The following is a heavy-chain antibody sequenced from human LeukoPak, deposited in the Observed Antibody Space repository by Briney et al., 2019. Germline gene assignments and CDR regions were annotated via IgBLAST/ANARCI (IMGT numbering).Heavy chain of an antibody. J-gene: IGHJ6*03. CDR3: PRYSSGWYFHYYYYMDV. D-gene: IGHD6-19*01. Sequence: GGSLRLSCAASGFTFDDYGMSWVRQAPGKGLEWVSGINWNGGSTSYADSVKGRFTISRDNAKNSLYLQMNSLRAEDTALYYCPRYSSGWYFHYYYYMDVWGKGTTVTVSS. CDR2: INWNGGST. CDR1: GFTFDDYG. V-gene: IGHV3-20*04.